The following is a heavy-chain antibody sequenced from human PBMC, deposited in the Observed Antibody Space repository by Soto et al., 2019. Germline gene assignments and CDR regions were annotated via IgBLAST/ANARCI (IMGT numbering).Heavy chain of an antibody. J-gene: IGHJ6*02. Sequence: ASVKVSCKASGYTFTGYYMHWLRQAPGQGLEWMGWINPNSGGTNYAQKFQGWVTMTRDTSISTAYMELSRLRSDDTAVYYCARDGSAAGAYYYYGMDVWGQGTTVTVSS. V-gene: IGHV1-2*04. CDR3: ARDGSAAGAYYYYGMDV. CDR2: INPNSGGT. D-gene: IGHD6-13*01. CDR1: GYTFTGYY.